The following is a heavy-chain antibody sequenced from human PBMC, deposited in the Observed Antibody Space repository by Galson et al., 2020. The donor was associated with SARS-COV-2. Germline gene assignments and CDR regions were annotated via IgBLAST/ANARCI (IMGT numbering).Heavy chain of an antibody. Sequence: VAVISYDGSNKYYADSVKGRFTISRDNSKNTLYLQMNSLRAEDTAVYYCAKDPPLSIIMVRRDAFDIWGQGTMVNVS. V-gene: IGHV3-30*18. CDR3: AKDPPLSIIMVRRDAFDI. CDR2: ISYDGSNK. J-gene: IGHJ3*02. D-gene: IGHD3-10*01.